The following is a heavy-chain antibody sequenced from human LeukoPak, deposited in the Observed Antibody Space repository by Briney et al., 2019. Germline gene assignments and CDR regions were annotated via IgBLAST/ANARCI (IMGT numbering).Heavy chain of an antibody. Sequence: GGSLRLSCAASGFSFSSYTMHWVRQAPGKGLEWVALISYDASNKYYADSVKGRFTISRDSSKNMVYLQMNSLRAEDTAVYYCARVFTPNLIFPRQKNAFDIWGQGTMVTVPS. CDR3: ARVFTPNLIFPRQKNAFDI. J-gene: IGHJ3*02. CDR1: GFSFSSYT. D-gene: IGHD3-3*01. V-gene: IGHV3-30*04. CDR2: ISYDASNK.